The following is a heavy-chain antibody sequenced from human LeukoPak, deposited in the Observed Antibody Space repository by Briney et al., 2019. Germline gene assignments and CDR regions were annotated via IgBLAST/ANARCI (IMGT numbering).Heavy chain of an antibody. CDR2: INHSGST. D-gene: IGHD3-3*01. CDR1: GGSFSGYY. J-gene: IGHJ4*02. Sequence: RSSETLSLTCAVYGGSFSGYYRSWIRQPPGKGLEWIGEINHSGSTNYNPSLKSRVTISVDTSKNQFSLNLSSVTAADTAVYYCARGYDFWSGYTYWGQGTLVTVSS. V-gene: IGHV4-34*01. CDR3: ARGYDFWSGYTY.